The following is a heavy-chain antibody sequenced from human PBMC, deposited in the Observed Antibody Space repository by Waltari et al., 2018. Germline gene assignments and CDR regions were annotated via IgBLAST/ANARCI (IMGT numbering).Heavy chain of an antibody. CDR2: IYTSGRA. J-gene: IGHJ3*02. V-gene: IGHV4-61*09. CDR1: GVPMRRGEYY. Sequence: QVQLQESGQGVVKPLQPLSLTCTVSGVPMRRGEYYWSWIRQPAGKGLEWIGYIYTSGRATYNPSLKSRVSMSIDTFKNQFSLNLKSVTAADTAVYYCALVRVVNAFDIWGQGTMVTVSS. CDR3: ALVRVVNAFDI. D-gene: IGHD3-3*01.